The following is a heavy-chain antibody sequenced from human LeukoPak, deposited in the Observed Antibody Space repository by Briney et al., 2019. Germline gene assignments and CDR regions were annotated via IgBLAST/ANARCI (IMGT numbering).Heavy chain of an antibody. Sequence: SGTLSLTCGVSGGSVINTNWWTWVRQPPGKGLEWIGEVHLDGRTNYNPSLESRLTMSVDVSENQVSLKLTSVTAADTAVYYCAREGGFFRPLDYSGQGTLVTVSS. CDR3: AREGGFFRPLDY. D-gene: IGHD3-3*01. J-gene: IGHJ4*02. CDR2: VHLDGRT. CDR1: GGSVINTNW. V-gene: IGHV4-4*02.